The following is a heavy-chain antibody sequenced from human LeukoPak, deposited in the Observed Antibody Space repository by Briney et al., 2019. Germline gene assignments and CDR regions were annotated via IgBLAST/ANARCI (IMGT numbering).Heavy chain of an antibody. J-gene: IGHJ4*02. CDR2: IYPGDSDT. CDR1: GFSFSSYW. CDR3: ARGTQWMIFDY. D-gene: IGHD3-16*01. V-gene: IGHV5-51*01. Sequence: GESLKISCKGSGFSFSSYWIAWVRQMPGKGLEWMGIIYPGDSDTRYSPSFQGQVTISADKSISTAYLQWSSLKASDTAMYYCARGTQWMIFDYWGQGTLVTVSS.